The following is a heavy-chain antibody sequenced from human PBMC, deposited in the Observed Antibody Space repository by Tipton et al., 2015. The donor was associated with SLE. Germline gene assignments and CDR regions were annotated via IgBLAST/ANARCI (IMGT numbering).Heavy chain of an antibody. D-gene: IGHD7-27*01. J-gene: IGHJ4*02. V-gene: IGHV3-7*03. Sequence: SLRLSCAASGFTFNTYAMNWVRQAPGKGLEWVANTKQDGSEKYYADSVKGRFTISRDNSKNTLYLQMNSLTAEDTAVYYCAKGSPNWGGFGSWGQGTLVTVYS. CDR2: TKQDGSEK. CDR1: GFTFNTYA. CDR3: AKGSPNWGGFGS.